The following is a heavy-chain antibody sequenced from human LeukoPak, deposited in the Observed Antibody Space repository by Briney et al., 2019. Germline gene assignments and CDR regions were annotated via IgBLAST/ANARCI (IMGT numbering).Heavy chain of an antibody. D-gene: IGHD3-22*01. CDR2: IYSGGST. V-gene: IGHV3-53*01. Sequence: PGGSLRLSCAASGFTVSSNYMSWVRQAPGKGLEWVSVIYSGGSTYYADSVKGRFTISRDNSKNTLYLQMNSLRAEDTAVYYCARDSYDYDSSGYYYVEDYWGQGTLVTVSS. CDR1: GFTVSSNY. CDR3: ARDSYDYDSSGYYYVEDY. J-gene: IGHJ4*02.